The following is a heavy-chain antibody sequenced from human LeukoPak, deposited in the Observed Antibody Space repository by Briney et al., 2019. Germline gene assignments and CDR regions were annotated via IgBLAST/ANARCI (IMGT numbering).Heavy chain of an antibody. V-gene: IGHV1-2*02. J-gene: IGHJ4*02. CDR2: INPNSGGT. CDR3: ARDSSGWYRNSRYYFDY. D-gene: IGHD6-19*01. Sequence: ASVKVSCKASGYTFTCYYMHWVRQAPGQGLEWMGWINPNSGGTNYAQKFQGRVTMTRDTSISTAYMELSRLRSDDTAVYYCARDSSGWYRNSRYYFDYWGQGTLVTVSS. CDR1: GYTFTCYY.